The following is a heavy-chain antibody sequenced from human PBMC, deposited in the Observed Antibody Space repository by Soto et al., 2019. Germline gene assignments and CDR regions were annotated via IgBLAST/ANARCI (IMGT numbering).Heavy chain of an antibody. V-gene: IGHV3-7*01. CDR2: IKQDGSDR. Sequence: HPGGSLRLSCAASGFTFSTYWMSWVRQAPGKGLEWVANIKQDGSDRYYVDSVKGRFTISRDNAKNSLYLQMNSLRGEDTAVYYCARTGDRSSSFSRYFQHWGQGTLVTVSS. J-gene: IGHJ1*01. D-gene: IGHD6-6*01. CDR1: GFTFSTYW. CDR3: ARTGDRSSSFSRYFQH.